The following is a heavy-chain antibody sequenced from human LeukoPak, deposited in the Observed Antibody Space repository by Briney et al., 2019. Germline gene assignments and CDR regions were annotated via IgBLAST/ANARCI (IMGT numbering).Heavy chain of an antibody. J-gene: IGHJ4*02. CDR3: ARDGGGKSRPFDY. CDR2: TYYSGST. V-gene: IGHV4-59*01. D-gene: IGHD4-23*01. CDR1: GGSLSSYY. Sequence: PSETLSLTCTVSGGSLSSYYWSWIRQPPGKGLEWIGNTYYSGSTNYNPSLKSRVTISVDTSKNQFFLKVSSVTAADTAVYYCARDGGGKSRPFDYWGQGTPVTVSS.